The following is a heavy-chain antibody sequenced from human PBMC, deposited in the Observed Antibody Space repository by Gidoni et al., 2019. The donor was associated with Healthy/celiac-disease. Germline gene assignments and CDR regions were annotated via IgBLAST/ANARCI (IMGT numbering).Heavy chain of an antibody. J-gene: IGHJ4*02. CDR2: IYYSGST. V-gene: IGHV4-59*08. CDR1: GGPISSYY. D-gene: IGHD2-2*01. Sequence: QVQLQESGPGLVKPSETLSLTCTVSGGPISSYYWSWIRQPPGKGLEWIGYIYYSGSTNYNPSLKSRVTISVDTSKNQFSLKLSSVTAADTAVYYCATSASRLRAFDYWGQGTLVTVSS. CDR3: ATSASRLRAFDY.